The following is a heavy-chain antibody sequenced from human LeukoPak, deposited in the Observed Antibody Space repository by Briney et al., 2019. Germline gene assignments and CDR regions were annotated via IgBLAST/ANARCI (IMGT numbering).Heavy chain of an antibody. CDR3: ARGGCSGGSCYYYFDY. Sequence: GGSLRLSCAASGFTFDDYGMSWVRRAPGKGLECVSGIHWNGGSTGYADSVKGRFTISRDNAKNSLYLQMNSLRAEDTALYYCARGGCSGGSCYYYFDYWGQGTLVTVSS. CDR2: IHWNGGST. J-gene: IGHJ4*02. V-gene: IGHV3-20*04. CDR1: GFTFDDYG. D-gene: IGHD2-15*01.